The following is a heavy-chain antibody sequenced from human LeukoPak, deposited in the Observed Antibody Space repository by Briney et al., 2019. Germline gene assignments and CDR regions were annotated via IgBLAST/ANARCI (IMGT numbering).Heavy chain of an antibody. D-gene: IGHD1-1*01. CDR3: AKDLQQLEAFDS. V-gene: IGHV3-21*01. CDR2: IRKDSSEL. CDR1: GFTFSDCS. J-gene: IGHJ4*02. Sequence: GGSLRLSCVASGFTFSDCSLNWVRQAPGKGLEWLSSIRKDSSELFYADSVRGRFTISRDNAKNSLYLQMNSLRVEGTAVYYCAKDLQQLEAFDSWGQGTLVTVSS.